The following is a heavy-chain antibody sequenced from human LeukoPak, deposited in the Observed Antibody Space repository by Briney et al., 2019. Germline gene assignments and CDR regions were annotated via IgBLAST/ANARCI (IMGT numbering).Heavy chain of an antibody. Sequence: GGSLRLSCAASGFTFSSYWTSWVRQAPGKGLEWVANIKQDGSEKYYVDSVKGRFTISRDNAKNSLYLQMNSLRAEDTAVYYCARDLILAVAGTGVYYYYGMDVWGQGTTVTVSS. CDR2: IKQDGSEK. CDR1: GFTFSSYW. CDR3: ARDLILAVAGTGVYYYYGMDV. V-gene: IGHV3-7*01. D-gene: IGHD6-19*01. J-gene: IGHJ6*02.